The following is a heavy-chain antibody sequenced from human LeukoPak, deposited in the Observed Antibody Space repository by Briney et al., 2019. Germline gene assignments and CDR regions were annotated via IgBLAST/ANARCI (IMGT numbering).Heavy chain of an antibody. CDR1: SGSISSGDYY. Sequence: PSQTLSLTCTVSSGSISSGDYYWSWIRQPPGKGLEWIGYIYYSGSTYYNPSLKSRVTISVDTSKNQFSLKLSSVTAADTAVYYCARQSRFGELFHWFDPWGQGTLVTVSS. D-gene: IGHD3-10*01. CDR3: ARQSRFGELFHWFDP. V-gene: IGHV4-30-4*01. J-gene: IGHJ5*02. CDR2: IYYSGST.